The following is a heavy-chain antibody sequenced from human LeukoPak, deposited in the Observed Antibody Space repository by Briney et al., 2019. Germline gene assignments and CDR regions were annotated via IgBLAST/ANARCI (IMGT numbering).Heavy chain of an antibody. Sequence: SETLSLTCTVSGGSISSRGFFWGWTRQPPGKGPEWIGSVYYSGATYYNSSLKSRVTISVDTSKNHFSLKLSSVTAADTAVYYCARLSCSDTICPTLPYNHFDPWGQGTLVTVSS. V-gene: IGHV4-39*01. CDR1: GGSISSRGFF. J-gene: IGHJ5*02. D-gene: IGHD2-15*01. CDR3: ARLSCSDTICPTLPYNHFDP. CDR2: VYYSGAT.